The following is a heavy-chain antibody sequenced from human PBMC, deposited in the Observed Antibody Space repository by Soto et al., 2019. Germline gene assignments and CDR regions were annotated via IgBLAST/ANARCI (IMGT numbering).Heavy chain of an antibody. CDR3: ARISYYYKTLAFDY. D-gene: IGHD3-10*01. Sequence: SGPTLVNPTQTLTLTCTFSGFSLSTSGMCVSWIRQPPGKALEWLALIDWDDDKYYSTSLKTRLTISKDTPKNQVIITMTNMDPVDTVTYYFARISYYYKTLAFDYWGQGTLVTVSS. CDR1: GFSLSTSGMC. J-gene: IGHJ4*02. V-gene: IGHV2-70*01. CDR2: IDWDDDK.